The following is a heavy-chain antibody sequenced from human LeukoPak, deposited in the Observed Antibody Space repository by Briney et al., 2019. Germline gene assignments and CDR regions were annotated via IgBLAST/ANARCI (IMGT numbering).Heavy chain of an antibody. V-gene: IGHV1-69*01. Sequence: SVKVSCKASGGTFSSYAISWVRQAPGQGLEWMGGIIPIFGTANYALKFQGRVTITADESTSTAYMELSSLRSEDTAVYYCARASQQAAAGVIWFDPWGQGTLVTVSS. D-gene: IGHD6-13*01. CDR1: GGTFSSYA. CDR3: ARASQQAAAGVIWFDP. CDR2: IIPIFGTA. J-gene: IGHJ5*02.